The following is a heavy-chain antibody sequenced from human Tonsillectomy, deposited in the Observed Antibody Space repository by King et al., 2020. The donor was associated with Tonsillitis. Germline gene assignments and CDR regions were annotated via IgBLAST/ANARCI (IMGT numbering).Heavy chain of an antibody. CDR1: GGSISRDY. J-gene: IGHJ3*02. D-gene: IGHD5-18*01. V-gene: IGHV4-59*01. Sequence: QLQLQESGPGLVKPSETLSLTCSVSGGSISRDYWSWIRQPPGKGLEWIANIYESGSTNYNPSLKSRVTISIETSNNQFYLRLNSVTAADTAVYYCAKEISTDVDTSMVDAFDIWGQGTMVTVSS. CDR2: IYESGST. CDR3: AKEISTDVDTSMVDAFDI.